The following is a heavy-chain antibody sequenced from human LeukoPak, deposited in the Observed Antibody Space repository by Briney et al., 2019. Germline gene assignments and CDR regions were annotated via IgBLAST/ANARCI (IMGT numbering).Heavy chain of an antibody. CDR1: GYSFTSYW. CDR3: ARLSAYYGSGTYNWFDP. CDR2: IYPGDSDT. J-gene: IGHJ5*02. D-gene: IGHD3-10*01. V-gene: IGHV5-51*01. Sequence: GESLKISCKGSGYSFTSYWIGWVRQMPGKGLEWMGIIYPGDSDTRYSPSFQGQVTISADKSISTAYLQWGGLKALDTAMYYCARLSAYYGSGTYNWFDPWGQGTLVTVSS.